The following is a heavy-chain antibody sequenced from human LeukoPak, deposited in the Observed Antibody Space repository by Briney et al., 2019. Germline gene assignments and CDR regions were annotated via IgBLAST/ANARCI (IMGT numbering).Heavy chain of an antibody. CDR2: INPSGGST. V-gene: IGHV1-46*01. D-gene: IGHD2-15*01. J-gene: IGHJ4*02. CDR1: GYTFTSYY. CDR3: AGGRPVVVWMSMDY. Sequence: ASVTVSCKASGYTFTSYYMHWVRQAPGQGLEWMGLINPSGGSTSYAQKFQGRVTMTRDMSTSTVYMELSSLRSEDTAVYYCAGGRPVVVWMSMDYWGQGTLVTVSS.